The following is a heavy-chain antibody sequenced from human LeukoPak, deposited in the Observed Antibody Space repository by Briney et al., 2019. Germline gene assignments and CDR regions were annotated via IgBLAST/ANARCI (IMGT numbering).Heavy chain of an antibody. CDR1: GGSIRSSNW. D-gene: IGHD3-3*01. CDR2: INHSGST. V-gene: IGHV4-4*02. J-gene: IGHJ5*02. CDR3: ARGLNVLRFLEWLPLWFDP. Sequence: PSETLSLTCAVSGGSIRSSNWWTWVRQPPGKGLEWIGEINHSGSTNYNPSLKSRVTISVDTSKNQFSLKLSSVTAADTAVYYCARGLNVLRFLEWLPLWFDPWGQGTLVTVSS.